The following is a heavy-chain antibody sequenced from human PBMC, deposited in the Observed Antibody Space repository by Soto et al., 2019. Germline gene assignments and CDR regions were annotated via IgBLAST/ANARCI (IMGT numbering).Heavy chain of an antibody. CDR1: GGSISSSSYY. CDR2: IYYSGST. CDR3: ARRDYYDSTRFSDY. J-gene: IGHJ4*02. V-gene: IGHV4-39*01. D-gene: IGHD3-22*01. Sequence: SVTLSLTCTVSGGSISSSSYYWGWIRQPPGKGLEWIGSIYYSGSTYYNPSLKSRVTISVDTSKNQFSLKLSSVTAADTAVYYCARRDYYDSTRFSDYWGQGTLVTVSS.